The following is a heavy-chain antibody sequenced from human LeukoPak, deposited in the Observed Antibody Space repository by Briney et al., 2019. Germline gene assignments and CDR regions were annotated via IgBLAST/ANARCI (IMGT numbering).Heavy chain of an antibody. CDR3: ARAYYYDSSGLTDY. D-gene: IGHD3-22*01. V-gene: IGHV3-11*04. CDR1: GFTFGDYA. CDR2: ISSSGSTI. Sequence: PGGSLRLSCTASGFTFGDYAMSWFRQAPGKGLEWVSYISSSGSTIYYADSVKGRFTISRDNAKNSLYLQMNSLRAEDTAVYYCARAYYYDSSGLTDYWGQGTLVTVSS. J-gene: IGHJ4*02.